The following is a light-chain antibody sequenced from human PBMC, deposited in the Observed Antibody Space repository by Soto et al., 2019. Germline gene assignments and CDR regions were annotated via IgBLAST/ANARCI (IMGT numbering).Light chain of an antibody. CDR3: HQYGSSPRP. V-gene: IGKV3-20*01. Sequence: EIVLTQSPGTLSLSPGERATVSCRASQSVSNRFLAWYLQKPGQAPRLLIFGASSRATGIPDRFSGSGSGTNFTLTISRLEPEDFAVYYCHQYGSSPRPFGQGTKVEIK. CDR1: QSVSNRF. J-gene: IGKJ1*01. CDR2: GAS.